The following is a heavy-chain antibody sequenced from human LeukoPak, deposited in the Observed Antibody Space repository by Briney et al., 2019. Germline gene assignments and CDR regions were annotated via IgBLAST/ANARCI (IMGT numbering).Heavy chain of an antibody. D-gene: IGHD3-16*01. CDR1: GYTFTINH. J-gene: IGHJ4*02. V-gene: IGHV1-46*01. CDR2: INPSGDST. CDR3: AKLATSDTGETY. Sequence: ASVKVSCKASGYTFTINHIHWVRQAPGQGLERMGVINPSGDSTTYAQNFQGRVTMTRDTSTSTVYMELRSLRSEDTAIYYCAKLATSDTGETYWGQGTLVTVSS.